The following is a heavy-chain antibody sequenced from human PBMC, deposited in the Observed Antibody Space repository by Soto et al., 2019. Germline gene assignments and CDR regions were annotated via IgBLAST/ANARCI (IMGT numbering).Heavy chain of an antibody. J-gene: IGHJ4*02. D-gene: IGHD3-10*01. CDR1: GFTFSSYS. V-gene: IGHV3-48*01. Sequence: GGSLRLSCAASGFTFSSYSMNWVRQAPGKGLEWVSYISSSSSTIYYADSVKGRFTISRDNAKNSLYLQMNSLRAEDTAVYYCASLILWFGELPYDYWGQGTLVTVSS. CDR3: ASLILWFGELPYDY. CDR2: ISSSSSTI.